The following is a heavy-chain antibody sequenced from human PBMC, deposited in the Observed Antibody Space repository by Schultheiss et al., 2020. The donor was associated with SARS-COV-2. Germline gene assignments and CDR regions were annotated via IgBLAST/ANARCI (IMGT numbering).Heavy chain of an antibody. CDR3: ARADAGYCSTLGCYYYYMDV. J-gene: IGHJ6*03. V-gene: IGHV3-64*04. CDR2: ISSNGGST. CDR1: GFTFSSYA. D-gene: IGHD2-2*01. Sequence: GGSLRLSCAASGFTFSSYAMHWVRQAPGKGLEYVSAISSNGGSTYYADSVKGRFTISRDNSKNTLYLQMNSLRAEDTAVYYCARADAGYCSTLGCYYYYMDVWGKGTTVTVSS.